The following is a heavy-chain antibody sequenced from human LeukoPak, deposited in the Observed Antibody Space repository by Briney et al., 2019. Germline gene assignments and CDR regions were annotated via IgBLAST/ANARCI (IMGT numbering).Heavy chain of an antibody. CDR2: IWYDGSNK. CDR3: AKDRGGYCSGDRCYYYYYYMDV. Sequence: GGSLRLSCAASGFTFSSYGMHWVRQAPGKGLEWVALIWYDGSNKYYADSVKGRFTISRDNSKNTLYLQMNTLRAEDTAIYYCAKDRGGYCSGDRCYYYYYYMDVWGKGTTVTVSS. D-gene: IGHD2-15*01. CDR1: GFTFSSYG. V-gene: IGHV3-30*02. J-gene: IGHJ6*03.